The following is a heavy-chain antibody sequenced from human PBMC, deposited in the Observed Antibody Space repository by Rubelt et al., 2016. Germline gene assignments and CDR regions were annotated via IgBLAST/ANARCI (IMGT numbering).Heavy chain of an antibody. Sequence: EVQLLESGGGLEQPGGSLRLSCAASGFTFNSYAMSWVRQAPGKGLEWVSGLSGSGGSTYYADSVKGRFTISRDNSKNTLYLQMNSLRAEDTAVYYCAKATVTTTNFDYWGQGTLVTVSS. J-gene: IGHJ4*02. CDR3: AKATVTTTNFDY. D-gene: IGHD4-17*01. CDR1: GFTFNSYA. V-gene: IGHV3-23*01. CDR2: LSGSGGST.